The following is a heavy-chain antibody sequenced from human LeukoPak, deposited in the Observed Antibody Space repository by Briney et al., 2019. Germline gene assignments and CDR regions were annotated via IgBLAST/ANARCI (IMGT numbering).Heavy chain of an antibody. CDR1: GFTFSSYS. D-gene: IGHD3-22*01. Sequence: GGSLRLSCAASGFTFSSYSMNWVRQAPGKGLEWVSSISSGSSYIYYADSVKGRFTISRDNAKNSLYLQMNSLRAEDTAVYYCAREKLYYYDSSGFDYWGQGTLVTVSS. J-gene: IGHJ4*02. CDR2: ISSGSSYI. V-gene: IGHV3-21*01. CDR3: AREKLYYYDSSGFDY.